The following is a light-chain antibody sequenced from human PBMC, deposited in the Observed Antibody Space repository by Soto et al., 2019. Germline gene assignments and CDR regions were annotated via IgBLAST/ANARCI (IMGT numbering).Light chain of an antibody. CDR2: AAS. V-gene: IGKV1-39*01. CDR1: QSISIY. Sequence: DIPMTQSPSSLSASVGDRVTITCRASQSISIYLNWYQQIPGEAPKLLIYAASSLQGGVPLRFSGSGSGTDFTLTISSLQPEDFASYYCQQSYSAPFTFGPGTKVDIK. J-gene: IGKJ3*01. CDR3: QQSYSAPFT.